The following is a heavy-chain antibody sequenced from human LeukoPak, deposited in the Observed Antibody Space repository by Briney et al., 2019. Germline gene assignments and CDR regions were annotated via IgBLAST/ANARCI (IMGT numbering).Heavy chain of an antibody. CDR1: GFTFDDYA. CDR2: ISWNSGTI. Sequence: GGSLRLSCAASGFTFDDYAMHWVRQAPGKGLEWVSGISWNSGTIGYADSLKGRFTISRDNAKNSLYLQMNSLRAEDTALYHCAKAPLKDHSYWYFDLWGRGTLVTVSS. J-gene: IGHJ2*01. V-gene: IGHV3-9*01. CDR3: AKAPLKDHSYWYFDL. D-gene: IGHD2-15*01.